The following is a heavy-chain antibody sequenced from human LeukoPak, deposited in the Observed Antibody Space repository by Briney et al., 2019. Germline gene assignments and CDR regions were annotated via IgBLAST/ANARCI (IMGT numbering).Heavy chain of an antibody. J-gene: IGHJ5*02. CDR3: ARDWGASDWYNWFDP. V-gene: IGHV3-30*19. D-gene: IGHD3-9*01. CDR2: VAHDGVNK. Sequence: KSGRSLRLSCATSGFSLKAYSMHWIRQAPGKGLEWVATVAHDGVNKYYLDSVKGRFTISRDSSDTLDLQMNSLRTEDTAVYYCARDWGASDWYNWFDPWGQGTLVIVDS. CDR1: GFSLKAYS.